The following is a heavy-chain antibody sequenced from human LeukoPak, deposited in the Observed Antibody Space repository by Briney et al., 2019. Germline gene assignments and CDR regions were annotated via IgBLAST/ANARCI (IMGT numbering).Heavy chain of an antibody. V-gene: IGHV5-51*01. CDR1: GYSFTSYW. Sequence: GESLKISCKGSGYSFTSYWIGWVRQMPGKGLEWMGIIYPGDSGTRYSPSFQGQVTISADKSISTAYLQWSSLKASDTAMYYCARRGYCSGGSCYIHGMDVWGQGTTVTVSS. CDR2: IYPGDSGT. D-gene: IGHD2-15*01. CDR3: ARRGYCSGGSCYIHGMDV. J-gene: IGHJ6*02.